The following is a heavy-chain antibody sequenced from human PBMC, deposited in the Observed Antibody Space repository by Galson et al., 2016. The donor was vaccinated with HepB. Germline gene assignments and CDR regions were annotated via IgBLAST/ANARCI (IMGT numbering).Heavy chain of an antibody. Sequence: SLRLSCAASGFTFSTYTMNWVRQAPGKGLEWVSYISSTSTYIDCADSVKGRFTISRENAKNSLYLQMNSLRADDTAVYYCARDRSRFSSGYYTGARDVFANWGQGTVVTVSS. J-gene: IGHJ3*02. V-gene: IGHV3-21*01. CDR2: ISSTSTYI. CDR1: GFTFSTYT. CDR3: ARDRSRFSSGYYTGARDVFAN. D-gene: IGHD3-3*01.